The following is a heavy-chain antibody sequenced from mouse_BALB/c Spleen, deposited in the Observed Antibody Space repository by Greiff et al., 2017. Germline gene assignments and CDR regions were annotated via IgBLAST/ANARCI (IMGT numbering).Heavy chain of an antibody. CDR1: GYAFTNYL. V-gene: IGHV1-54*01. Sequence: VQLQQSGAELVRPGTSVKVSCKASGYAFTNYLIEWVKQRPGQGLEWIGVINPGSGGTNYNEKFKGKATLTADKSSSTAYMQLSSLTSDDSAVYFCARKGQRFYAMDYWGQGTSVTVSS. CDR3: ARKGQRFYAMDY. D-gene: IGHD6-1*01. J-gene: IGHJ4*01. CDR2: INPGSGGT.